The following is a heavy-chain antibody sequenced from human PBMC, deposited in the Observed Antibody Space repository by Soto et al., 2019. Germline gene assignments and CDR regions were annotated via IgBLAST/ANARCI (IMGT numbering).Heavy chain of an antibody. J-gene: IGHJ4*02. Sequence: PSETLSLTCTVSGGSISSYYWSWIRQPPGKGLEWIGYIYYSGSTNYNPSLKSRVTISVDTSKNQFSLKLSSVTAADTAVYYCARHTVGGPYCSGGSCYSVDFFDYWGQGTLVTVSS. CDR2: IYYSGST. CDR1: GGSISSYY. V-gene: IGHV4-59*08. D-gene: IGHD2-15*01. CDR3: ARHTVGGPYCSGGSCYSVDFFDY.